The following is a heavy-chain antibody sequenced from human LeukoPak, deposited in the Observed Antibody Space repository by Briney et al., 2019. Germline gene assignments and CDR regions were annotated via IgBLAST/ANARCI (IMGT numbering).Heavy chain of an antibody. D-gene: IGHD1-1*01. Sequence: SQTLSLTCDISGESVSSKNGAWNWVGQSPSRGLEWLGRTYYRSKWYTDYAESVQGRITITPDTSKNQFSLQLYSVTPEDAAVSYCARDVGTTGRHTFDYWGQGTLVTVSS. V-gene: IGHV6-1*01. CDR1: GESVSSKNGA. J-gene: IGHJ4*02. CDR2: TYYRSKWYT. CDR3: ARDVGTTGRHTFDY.